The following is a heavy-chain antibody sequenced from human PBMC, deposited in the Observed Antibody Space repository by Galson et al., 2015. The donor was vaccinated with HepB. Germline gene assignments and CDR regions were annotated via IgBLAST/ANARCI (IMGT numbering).Heavy chain of an antibody. CDR1: GYTFTSYG. CDR3: ARDLVDTASIIGGY. J-gene: IGHJ4*02. CDR2: ISAYNGNT. V-gene: IGHV1-18*04. D-gene: IGHD5-18*01. Sequence: SVKVSCKASGYTFTSYGISWVRQAPGQGLEWMGWISAYNGNTNYAQKLQGRVTMTTDTSTSTAYMELRSLRSDDTVVYYCARDLVDTASIIGGYWGQGTLVTVSS.